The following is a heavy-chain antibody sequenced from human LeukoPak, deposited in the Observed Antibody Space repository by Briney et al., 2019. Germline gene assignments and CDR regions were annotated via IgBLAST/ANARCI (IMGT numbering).Heavy chain of an antibody. CDR1: GFTFSSYS. J-gene: IGHJ4*02. V-gene: IGHV3-21*01. Sequence: GGSLRLSCAASGFTFSSYSMNWVRQAPGKGLEWVSSISSSSSYIYYADSVKGRFTISRDNAKNSLYLQMNSLRAEDTAVYYCARAVICYGPLGYFDYWGQGTLVTVSS. D-gene: IGHD2-8*01. CDR2: ISSSSSYI. CDR3: ARAVICYGPLGYFDY.